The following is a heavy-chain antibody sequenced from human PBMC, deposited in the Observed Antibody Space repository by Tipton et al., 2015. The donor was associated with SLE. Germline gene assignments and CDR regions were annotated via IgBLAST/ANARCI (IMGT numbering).Heavy chain of an antibody. CDR3: ARGIAGYYYYCYMDV. D-gene: IGHD2-15*01. CDR2: VNHSRNT. J-gene: IGHJ6*03. V-gene: IGHV4-34*01. CDR1: GGSFSGYS. Sequence: TLSLTCAVYGGSFSGYSWNWIRQPPGKWLEWIGGVNHSRNTIYNPSLKSRVTISLDTSKNQFSLKLNSVTAADTAVYYCARGIAGYYYYCYMDVWGKGTTVTVSS.